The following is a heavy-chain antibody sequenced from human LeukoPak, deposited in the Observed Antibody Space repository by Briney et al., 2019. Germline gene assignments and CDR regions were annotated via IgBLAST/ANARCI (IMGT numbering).Heavy chain of an antibody. CDR1: GFTFSSYW. Sequence: GGSLRLSCAASGFTFSSYWMNWARQAPGKGLEWVSAISGSGGSTYYADSVKGRFTISRDNSKNTLYLQMNSLRAEDTAVYYCARGDCRGGSCYSEYFQHWGQGTLVTVSS. CDR3: ARGDCRGGSCYSEYFQH. J-gene: IGHJ1*01. V-gene: IGHV3-23*01. CDR2: ISGSGGST. D-gene: IGHD2-15*01.